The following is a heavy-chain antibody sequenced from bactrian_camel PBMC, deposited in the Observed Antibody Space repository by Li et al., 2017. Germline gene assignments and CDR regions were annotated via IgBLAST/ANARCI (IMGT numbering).Heavy chain of an antibody. Sequence: HVQLVESGGGLVQPGGSLRLSCAGSGFIFSSDWMTWVRQAPGKGLEWVSGINSDGGTTYYVDSVKGRFTISRDNAKTTLFLEMNSLKPGDTAMYYCATGVYCANVLSPSEYDTWGQGTQVTVS. CDR1: GFIFSSDW. D-gene: IGHD3*01. V-gene: IGHV3S6*01. J-gene: IGHJ4*01. CDR2: INSDGGTT. CDR3: ATGVYCANVLSPSEYDT.